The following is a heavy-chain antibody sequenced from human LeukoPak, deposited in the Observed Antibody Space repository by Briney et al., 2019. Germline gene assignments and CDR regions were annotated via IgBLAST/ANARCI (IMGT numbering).Heavy chain of an antibody. CDR3: ARDQGVYYDSRGYAFDI. J-gene: IGHJ3*02. V-gene: IGHV1-69*06. Sequence: ASVKVSCKASGGTFSSYAISWVRQAPGQGLEWMGGIIPIFGTANYAQKFQGRVTITADKSTSTAYMELSSLRSEDTAVHYCARDQGVYYDSRGYAFDIWGQGTMVTVSS. CDR2: IIPIFGTA. D-gene: IGHD3-22*01. CDR1: GGTFSSYA.